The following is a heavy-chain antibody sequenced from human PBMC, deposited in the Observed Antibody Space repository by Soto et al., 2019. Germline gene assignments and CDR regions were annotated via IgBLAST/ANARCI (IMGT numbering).Heavy chain of an antibody. CDR1: GGSISSYY. CDR2: IYYSGST. Sequence: SETLSLTCTVSGGSISSYYWSWIRQPPGKGLEWIGYIYYSGSTHYNPSLKSRVTISVDTSKNQFSLKLSSVTAADTGVYYCARDSPNYNYYGMDVWGQGTTVTVSS. V-gene: IGHV4-59*01. J-gene: IGHJ6*02. CDR3: ARDSPNYNYYGMDV.